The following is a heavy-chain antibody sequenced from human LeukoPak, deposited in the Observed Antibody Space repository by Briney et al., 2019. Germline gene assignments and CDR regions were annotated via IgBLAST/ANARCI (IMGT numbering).Heavy chain of an antibody. J-gene: IGHJ6*03. D-gene: IGHD3-9*01. CDR3: ARKSRRQDYDILTGYYLYYYYMDV. V-gene: IGHV4-34*01. Sequence: SETLSLTCAVYGGSFSGYYWSWIRQPPGKGLEWVGEINHSGSTNYNPSLKSRVTISVDTSKNQFSLKLSSVTAADTAVYYCARKSRRQDYDILTGYYLYYYYMDVWGEGTTVTVSS. CDR2: INHSGST. CDR1: GGSFSGYY.